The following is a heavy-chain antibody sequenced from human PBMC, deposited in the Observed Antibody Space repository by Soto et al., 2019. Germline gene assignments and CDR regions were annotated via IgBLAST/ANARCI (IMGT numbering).Heavy chain of an antibody. V-gene: IGHV3-53*01. CDR2: IYSGGAT. CDR3: ASLAVRQTPVVDLDY. Sequence: GGSLRLSCAAAGFSVSTSHISWVRQAPGKGLEWVSVIYSGGATHYAVSVKGRLIISRDKSKNTVDLQMNSLRAEDTAVYYCASLAVRQTPVVDLDYWGRGTLVTVSS. J-gene: IGHJ4*02. CDR1: GFSVSTSH. D-gene: IGHD2-15*01.